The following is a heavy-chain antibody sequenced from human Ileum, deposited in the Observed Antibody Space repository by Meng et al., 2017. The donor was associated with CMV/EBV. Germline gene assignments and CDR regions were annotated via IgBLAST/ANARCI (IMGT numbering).Heavy chain of an antibody. CDR2: LYYSDNT. Sequence: GSLRLSCTVTGGSISSGTYYWGWIRQPPGKGLEWIGSLYYSDNTYYNPSLKSRVTISVDTSKNQFSLKLRSVTAADKALYFCARQVNGPHDFDVRDYWGQGMLVTVSS. CDR3: ARQVNGPHDFDVRDY. D-gene: IGHD2-21*02. CDR1: GGSISSGTYY. V-gene: IGHV4-39*01. J-gene: IGHJ4*02.